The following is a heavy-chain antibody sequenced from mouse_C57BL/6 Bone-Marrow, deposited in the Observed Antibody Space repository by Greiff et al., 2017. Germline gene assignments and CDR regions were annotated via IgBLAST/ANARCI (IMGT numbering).Heavy chain of an antibody. Sequence: EVQLQQSGPELVKPGASVKISCKASGYTFTDYYMNWVKQSHGKSLEWIGDINPNNGGTSYNQKFKGKATLTVDKFSSTAYMELRSLTSEDSAVYYCARGRLRYPSYWYFDVWGTGTTVTVSS. CDR1: GYTFTDYY. V-gene: IGHV1-26*01. CDR3: ARGRLRYPSYWYFDV. J-gene: IGHJ1*03. CDR2: INPNNGGT. D-gene: IGHD1-1*01.